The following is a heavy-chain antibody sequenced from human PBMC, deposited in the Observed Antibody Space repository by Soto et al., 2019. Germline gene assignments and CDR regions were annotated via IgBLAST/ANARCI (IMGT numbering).Heavy chain of an antibody. Sequence: QVQLVESGGGLVKPGGSMRLSCAASGFTFSDYSMSWILQDPGKGLAWVSYISSSGSTIYYADSVKGRFTISRDNAKISLYLQMNSLRAEDTSVYYCARADYDYVWGIYRYTRTVDYWGQGTLVTVSS. CDR3: ARADYDYVWGIYRYTRTVDY. V-gene: IGHV3-11*01. J-gene: IGHJ4*02. D-gene: IGHD3-16*02. CDR1: GFTFSDYS. CDR2: ISSSGSTI.